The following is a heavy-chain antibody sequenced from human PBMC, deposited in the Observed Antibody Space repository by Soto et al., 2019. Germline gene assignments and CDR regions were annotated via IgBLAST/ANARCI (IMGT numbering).Heavy chain of an antibody. J-gene: IGHJ6*02. CDR1: GGSISSGGYS. CDR3: ARGRSYYYDSSGQYYYYYYGMDV. D-gene: IGHD3-22*01. V-gene: IGHV4-30-2*01. Sequence: SETLSLTCAVSGGSISSGGYSWSWIRQPPGKGLEWIGYTYHSGSTYYNPSLKSRVTISVDRSKNQFSLKLSSVTAADTAVYYCARGRSYYYDSSGQYYYYYYGMDVWGQGTTVTVSS. CDR2: TYHSGST.